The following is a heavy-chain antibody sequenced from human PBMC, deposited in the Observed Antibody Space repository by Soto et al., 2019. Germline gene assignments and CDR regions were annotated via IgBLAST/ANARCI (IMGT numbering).Heavy chain of an antibody. CDR1: GDSISNLDYF. D-gene: IGHD7-27*01. J-gene: IGHJ5*01. CDR3: ARGRYCLTGRCFPNWFDS. Sequence: SETLSLTCSVSGDSISNLDYFWAWIRQPPGQALEYVGYIYKSATTYYNPSFESRVAISVDTSKRQFSLNVTSVTAADTAVYFCARGRYCLTGRCFPNWFDSWGQGALVTVSS. CDR2: IYKSATT. V-gene: IGHV4-30-4*01.